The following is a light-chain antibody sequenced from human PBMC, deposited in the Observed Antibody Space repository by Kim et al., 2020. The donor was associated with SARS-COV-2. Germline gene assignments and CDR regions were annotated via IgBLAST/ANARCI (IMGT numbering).Light chain of an antibody. CDR3: QKCDSAPWT. CDR2: AAS. Sequence: SASVGDRVTITCRASQDISNYLAWFQLKPGKAPKLLIYAASALQPGVPSRFSGSGSGTDFTLTVTSLQHEDVATYYCQKCDSAPWTFGQGTKV. V-gene: IGKV1-27*01. J-gene: IGKJ1*01. CDR1: QDISNY.